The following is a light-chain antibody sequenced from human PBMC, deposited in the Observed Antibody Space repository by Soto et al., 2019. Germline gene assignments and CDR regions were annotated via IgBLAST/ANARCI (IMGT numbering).Light chain of an antibody. J-gene: IGLJ2*01. CDR3: CSYGGTSTPVV. CDR1: SSDVGDFNY. Sequence: QSALTQPRSVSRSPGQSVTLSCTGTSSDVGDFNYVSWYQHHPGKAPKLMIYDVTKRPSGVPGRFSGFKSGNTASLTISGLRAEDEADYYCCSYGGTSTPVVFGGGTKLTVL. CDR2: DVT. V-gene: IGLV2-11*01.